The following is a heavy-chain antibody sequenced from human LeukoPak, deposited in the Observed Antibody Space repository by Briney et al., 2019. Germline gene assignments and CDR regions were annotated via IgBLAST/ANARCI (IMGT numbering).Heavy chain of an antibody. V-gene: IGHV5-51*01. J-gene: IGHJ4*02. D-gene: IGHD1-26*01. Sequence: GESLKISCKGSGYIFTSYWIGWVRRMPGKGLEWMGIIYPGDSNMRYSPSFQGQVTTSVDKSISTAYLQWSSLKASDTAMYYCARGAGDRGSYNYWGQGTLVSVSS. CDR3: ARGAGDRGSYNY. CDR2: IYPGDSNM. CDR1: GYIFTSYW.